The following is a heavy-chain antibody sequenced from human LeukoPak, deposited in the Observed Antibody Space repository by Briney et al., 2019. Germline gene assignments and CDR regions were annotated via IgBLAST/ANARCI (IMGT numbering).Heavy chain of an antibody. J-gene: IGHJ4*02. Sequence: GGSLRLSCAASGFTFDDYAMHWVRQAPGKGLEWVSGISWNSGSIGYADSVKGRFTISRDNAKNSLYLQMNSLRAEDTALYYCAKGVWGYSYGSYFDYWSQGTLVTVSS. CDR1: GFTFDDYA. V-gene: IGHV3-9*01. D-gene: IGHD5-18*01. CDR2: ISWNSGSI. CDR3: AKGVWGYSYGSYFDY.